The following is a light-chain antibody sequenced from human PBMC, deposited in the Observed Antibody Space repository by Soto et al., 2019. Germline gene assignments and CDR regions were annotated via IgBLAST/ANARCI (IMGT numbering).Light chain of an antibody. CDR2: GDN. CDR1: SSNIGSHP. Sequence: QSVLTQPPSASGTPVQRVSMSCSGSSSNIGSHPVNWYQQLPGTAPKLLLYGDNQRPSGVPDRFSGSKSGTSASLAISGLQSEDEAHYYCASWDNSLNGLYVFGTGTKVTVL. J-gene: IGLJ1*01. V-gene: IGLV1-44*01. CDR3: ASWDNSLNGLYV.